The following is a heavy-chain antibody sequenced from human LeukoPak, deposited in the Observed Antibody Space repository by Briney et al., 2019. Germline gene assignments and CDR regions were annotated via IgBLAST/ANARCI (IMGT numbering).Heavy chain of an antibody. CDR2: IYYSGST. CDR3: ARTYFFDY. V-gene: IGHV4-31*03. J-gene: IGHJ4*02. Sequence: PAETLWLTCTVSGGSISSGGYYWSWLRQHPGKGLEWIGYIYYSGSTYYTPSLKSRVTISVDTSKNQFSLKLSSVTAADTAVYYCARTYFFDYWGQGTLVTVSS. CDR1: GGSISSGGYY.